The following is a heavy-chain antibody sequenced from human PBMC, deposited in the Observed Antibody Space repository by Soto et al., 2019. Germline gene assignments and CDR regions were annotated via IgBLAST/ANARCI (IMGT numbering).Heavy chain of an antibody. CDR1: GFTFSNYA. D-gene: IGHD2-8*01. V-gene: IGHV3-30*03. CDR3: GRCNGDDCHSPFDY. Sequence: QVQLVESGGGVVQPGGSLRLSCAASGFTFSNYAMHWVRQAPGKGLGWVADITKNGRNKDYADSVKGRLAISRDNSKNTLELQMNSLRVEDTAMYYCGRCNGDDCHSPFDYWGQGTLVTVSS. CDR2: ITKNGRNK. J-gene: IGHJ4*02.